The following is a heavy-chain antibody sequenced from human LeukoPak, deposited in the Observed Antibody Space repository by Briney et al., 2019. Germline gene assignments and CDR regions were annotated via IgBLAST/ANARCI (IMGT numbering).Heavy chain of an antibody. D-gene: IGHD3-9*01. J-gene: IGHJ3*02. CDR2: IYTSGST. CDR3: ARVRTYYDILTAEGDAFDI. CDR1: GGSISSYY. V-gene: IGHV4-4*07. Sequence: SETLSLTCTVSGGSISSYYWSWIRQPAGKGLEWIGRIYTSGSTNYNPSLKSRVTMPVDTSKNQFSLKLSSLTAADTAVYYCARVRTYYDILTAEGDAFDIWGQGTMVTVSS.